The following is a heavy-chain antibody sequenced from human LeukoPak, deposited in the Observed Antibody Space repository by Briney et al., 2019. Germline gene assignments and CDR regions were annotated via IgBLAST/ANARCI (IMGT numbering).Heavy chain of an antibody. CDR2: INPNSGGT. CDR1: GYTFPDYF. Sequence: SVKVSCKASGYTFPDYFMHWVRQAPGQGLEWMGWINPNSGGTSYAQKFQGRVTMTRDTSVTTAYMDLGRLRSDDTAVYYCARGRAGDYFDSWGQGTLVTVSS. CDR3: ARGRAGDYFDS. J-gene: IGHJ4*02. V-gene: IGHV1-2*02.